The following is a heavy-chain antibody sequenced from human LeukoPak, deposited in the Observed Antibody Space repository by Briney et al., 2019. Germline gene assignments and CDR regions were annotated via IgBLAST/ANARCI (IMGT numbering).Heavy chain of an antibody. V-gene: IGHV3-33*01. J-gene: IGHJ4*02. CDR3: ARDSKTRALDY. CDR1: GFTFSSYG. D-gene: IGHD2/OR15-2a*01. CDR2: IWYDGSNK. Sequence: GGSLRLSCAASGFTFSSYGMHWVRQAPGKGREWVALIWYDGSNKYYADSVKGRFTISRDNSKNTLYLQMNSLRDEDTAVYYCARDSKTRALDYWGQGTLVTVSS.